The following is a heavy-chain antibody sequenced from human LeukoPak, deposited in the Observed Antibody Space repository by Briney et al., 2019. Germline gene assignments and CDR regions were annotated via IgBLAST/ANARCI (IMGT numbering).Heavy chain of an antibody. D-gene: IGHD3-16*01. J-gene: IGHJ4*02. CDR3: ASDVWGSY. CDR2: IYYSGST. CDR1: GGSISIYY. Sequence: SETLSLTCTVSGGSISIYYWSWIRQPPGKGLEWIGYIYYSGSTNYNPSLKSRVTISVDTSKNQFSLKLSSVTAADTAVYYCASDVWGSYWGQGTLVTVSS. V-gene: IGHV4-59*08.